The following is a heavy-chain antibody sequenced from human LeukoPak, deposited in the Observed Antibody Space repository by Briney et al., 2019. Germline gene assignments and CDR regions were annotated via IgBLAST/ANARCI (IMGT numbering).Heavy chain of an antibody. CDR2: INPHSGGT. CDR3: ARVRYSSSWYSFDY. Sequence: ASVKVSCKASGYIFTDYYIHWVRQAPGQGLEWMGWINPHSGGTNYAQQFQGRVSTTRDTSITTAYMELSRLRSDDTAVYYCARVRYSSSWYSFDYWGQGTLVTVSS. J-gene: IGHJ4*02. D-gene: IGHD6-13*01. CDR1: GYIFTDYY. V-gene: IGHV1-2*02.